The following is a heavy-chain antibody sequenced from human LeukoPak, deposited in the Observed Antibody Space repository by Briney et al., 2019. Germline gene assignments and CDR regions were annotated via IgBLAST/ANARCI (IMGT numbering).Heavy chain of an antibody. J-gene: IGHJ5*02. D-gene: IGHD3-3*01. CDR3: AASDYITIFDP. CDR1: GGSISSYY. CDR2: IYYSGST. V-gene: IGHV4-59*12. Sequence: SETLSLTCTVSGGSISSYYWSWIRQPPGKGLEWIGYIYYSGSTNYNPSLKSRVTISVDTSKSQFSLKLSSVTAADTAVYYCAASDYITIFDPWGQGTLVTVSS.